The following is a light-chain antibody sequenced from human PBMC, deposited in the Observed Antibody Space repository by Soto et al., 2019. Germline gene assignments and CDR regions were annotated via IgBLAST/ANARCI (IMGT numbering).Light chain of an antibody. CDR3: SSYTSSNTPV. V-gene: IGLV2-14*01. J-gene: IGLJ1*01. Sequence: QSALTQPASVSGSPGQSITISCTGTSSDVGGYNYVSWYQHHPGKAPKLMIYEVSNRPSGVSNRFSGSKSGNTASLTISGLQAEDEADYYCSSYTSSNTPVFGTGTKLTVL. CDR2: EVS. CDR1: SSDVGGYNY.